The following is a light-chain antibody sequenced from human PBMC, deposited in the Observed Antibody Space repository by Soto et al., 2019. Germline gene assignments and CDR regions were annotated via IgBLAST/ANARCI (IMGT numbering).Light chain of an antibody. V-gene: IGKV4-1*01. J-gene: IGKJ5*01. CDR1: QSVLYSSNNKNY. Sequence: DIVMTQSPDSLAVSLGERASINCKSSQSVLYSSNNKNYLAWYQQKPGQPPKLLIYWASTRESGVPDRFSGSRFWTDFPLTISNLQAEDGAVYYCQQYYSTPTFGQGTRLEIK. CDR2: WAS. CDR3: QQYYSTPT.